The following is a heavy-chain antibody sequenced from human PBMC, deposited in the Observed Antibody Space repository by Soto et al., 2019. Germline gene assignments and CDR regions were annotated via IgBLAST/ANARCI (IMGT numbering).Heavy chain of an antibody. CDR3: XXXXXXXXLXL. CDR1: GDSISSSRW. V-gene: IGHV4-4*02. J-gene: IGHJ3*01. Sequence: QVQLQESGPGLVKPSGTLSLTCDVSGDSISSSRWWTWVRQPPGKGLEWIGDSFHTGNTNYNPSLKSRVTISVDKSKNQXXLXXXSVTXXDTXXXYXXXXXXXXXLXLWGQGTLVTVSS. CDR2: SFHTGNT.